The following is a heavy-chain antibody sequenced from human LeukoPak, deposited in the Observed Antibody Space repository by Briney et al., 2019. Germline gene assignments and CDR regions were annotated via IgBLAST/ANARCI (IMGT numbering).Heavy chain of an antibody. J-gene: IGHJ4*02. Sequence: SETLSLTCAVYGGSFSGYYWSWIRQPPGKGLEWIGEINHSGSTNYNPSLKSRVTISVDTSKNQFSLKLSSVTAADTAVYYCARYSYCSSTSCSPFDYRGQGTLVTVSS. V-gene: IGHV4-34*01. CDR1: GGSFSGYY. D-gene: IGHD2-2*01. CDR2: INHSGST. CDR3: ARYSYCSSTSCSPFDY.